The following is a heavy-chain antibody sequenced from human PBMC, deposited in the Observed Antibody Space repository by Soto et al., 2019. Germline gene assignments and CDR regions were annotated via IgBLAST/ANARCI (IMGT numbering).Heavy chain of an antibody. Sequence: QVQLQASGPGLVKPSQTLSLACTVSGGSVGSGEYYYSWIRQPPGKGLEWIGYIYDSGITNYTPSLKGRVTMSLDRSNNQVSLKLSSVPAADTAVYFCARDVAHGYTENVWGQGTMVTVSS. CDR3: ARDVAHGYTENV. CDR2: IYDSGIT. J-gene: IGHJ3*01. V-gene: IGHV4-30-4*01. D-gene: IGHD5-18*01. CDR1: GGSVGSGEYY.